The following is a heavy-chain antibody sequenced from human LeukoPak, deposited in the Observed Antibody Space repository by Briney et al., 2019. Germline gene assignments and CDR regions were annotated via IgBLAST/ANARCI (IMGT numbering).Heavy chain of an antibody. V-gene: IGHV3-23*01. D-gene: IGHD3-22*01. CDR2: ISERGDRT. Sequence: PGGSLRLSCAASGFTFNEYAMNWVRQAPGKGLEWVSGISERGDRTSYAASVKGRFTISRDNSRNILYLQMNSLRADDTAVYYCAKRGYYDSSGFSPLTYWGQGTLVTVSS. CDR1: GFTFNEYA. CDR3: AKRGYYDSSGFSPLTY. J-gene: IGHJ4*02.